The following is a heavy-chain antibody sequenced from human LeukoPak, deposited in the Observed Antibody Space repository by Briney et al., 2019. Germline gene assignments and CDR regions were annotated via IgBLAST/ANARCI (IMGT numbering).Heavy chain of an antibody. D-gene: IGHD3-22*01. CDR3: AKDVRRYYYDSSTHNYFDY. Sequence: GGSLRLSCAASGFTFSSYAMSWVRQAPGKGLEWVSAISGSGGSTYYADSVKGRFTISRDNSKNTLYLQMNSLRAEDTAVYYCAKDVRRYYYDSSTHNYFDYWGQGTLVTVSS. J-gene: IGHJ4*02. V-gene: IGHV3-23*01. CDR1: GFTFSSYA. CDR2: ISGSGGST.